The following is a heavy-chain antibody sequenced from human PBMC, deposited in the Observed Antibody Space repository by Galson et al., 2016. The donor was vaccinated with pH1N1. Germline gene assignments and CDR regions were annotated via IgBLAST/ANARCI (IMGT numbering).Heavy chain of an antibody. CDR1: GFIFSAYE. V-gene: IGHV3-48*03. D-gene: IGHD3-10*01. J-gene: IGHJ6*03. CDR2: ISSSGSSI. Sequence: SLRLSCAASGFIFSAYEMNWVRQAPGKGLEWVSYISSSGSSIYYADSVKGRFTTSRDNAKNSLYLQINSLRAEDTAVYYCARDRLLRGVIVLPPYYYYLDVRGKGTTVTVSS. CDR3: ARDRLLRGVIVLPPYYYYLDV.